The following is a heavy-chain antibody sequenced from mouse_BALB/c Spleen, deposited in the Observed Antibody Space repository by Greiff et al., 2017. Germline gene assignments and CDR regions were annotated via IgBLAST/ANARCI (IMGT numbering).Heavy chain of an antibody. CDR1: GYTFTSYY. Sequence: QVLVKQSGPELVKPGALVRISCTASGYTFTSYYINWVRQRPGQALEWIGLIYPGDGSTKYNEKFTGKAKLTAAISYSTAYMQLSSLTSAYSAVSVCARDGNYSGFAYWGQGTLVTVSA. D-gene: IGHD2-1*01. V-gene: IGHV1S56*01. J-gene: IGHJ3*01. CDR2: IYPGDGST. CDR3: ARDGNYSGFAY.